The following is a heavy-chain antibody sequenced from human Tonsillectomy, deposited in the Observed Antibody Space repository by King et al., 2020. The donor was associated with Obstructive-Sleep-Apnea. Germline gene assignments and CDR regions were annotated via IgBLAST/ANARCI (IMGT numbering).Heavy chain of an antibody. V-gene: IGHV3-23*04. D-gene: IGHD6-19*01. CDR1: GFTFSSYA. J-gene: IGHJ3*02. CDR3: AKEQSTVGGNGAFDI. Sequence: VQLVESGGGLVQPGGSLRLSCAASGFTFSSYAISWVRQAPGKGLEWVSAVGGSGSSTYYADSVKGRFAISRDNSKNTLYLQMNSLRAEDTALYYCAKEQSTVGGNGAFDIWGQGTMVTVSS. CDR2: VGGSGSST.